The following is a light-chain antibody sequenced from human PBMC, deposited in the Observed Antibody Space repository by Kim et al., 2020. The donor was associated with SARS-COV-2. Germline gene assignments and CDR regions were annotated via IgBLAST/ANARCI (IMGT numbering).Light chain of an antibody. V-gene: IGKV1-5*01. CDR3: QQYKSEWT. CDR2: DAY. Sequence: DIQMTQSPSTLSASVGDRVTITCRASQSLDVWLAWYQQKPGKVPKLLLYDAYNLVSGVPPRFSGSGAGTEFSLTINSLQPEDFATYYCQQYKSEWTFGQGTKVDIK. CDR1: QSLDVW. J-gene: IGKJ1*01.